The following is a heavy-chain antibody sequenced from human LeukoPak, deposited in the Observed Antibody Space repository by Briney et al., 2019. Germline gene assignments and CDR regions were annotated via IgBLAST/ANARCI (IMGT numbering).Heavy chain of an antibody. CDR1: GGSISSISSNNYH. CDR2: IYYSGGT. Sequence: SETLSLTCIVSGGSISSISSNNYHWGWIRQPPGKGLEWIGSIYYSGGTYYNPSLKSRVTISVDTSKNQFSLKLSSVTAADTALYYCAREMGVVTAHGIDVWGQGTTVTVSS. J-gene: IGHJ6*02. D-gene: IGHD4-23*01. V-gene: IGHV4-39*02. CDR3: AREMGVVTAHGIDV.